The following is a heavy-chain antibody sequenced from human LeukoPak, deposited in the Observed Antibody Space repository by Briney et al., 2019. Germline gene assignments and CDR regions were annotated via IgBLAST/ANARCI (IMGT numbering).Heavy chain of an antibody. CDR1: GFRFNTFW. CDR3: ATSVYHRAMDY. CDR2: IYPGDSNT. Sequence: GESLQISCRGSGFRFNTFWIAWLRQMPGTGLEWMGIIYPGDSNTRYNPSFQGQVTISADKSINTAYLQWSSLKASDTATYYCATSVYHRAMDYWGQGTLVTVSS. D-gene: IGHD5/OR15-5a*01. V-gene: IGHV5-51*01. J-gene: IGHJ4*02.